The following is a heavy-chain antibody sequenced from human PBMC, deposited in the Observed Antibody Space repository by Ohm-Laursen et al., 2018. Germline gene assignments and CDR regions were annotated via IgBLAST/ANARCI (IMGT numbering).Heavy chain of an antibody. J-gene: IGHJ3*02. CDR1: GYTFINYD. Sequence: GASVKASCKAFGYTFINYDIHWVRQASGQGLEWMGWMNPKSGDTGYANKFKGRVTMARNASISTANMEMSSLRSEDPAVYYCARGRLSGTRRALDIWGQGTMVTVSS. D-gene: IGHD1-7*01. CDR2: MNPKSGDT. CDR3: ARGRLSGTRRALDI. V-gene: IGHV1-8*01.